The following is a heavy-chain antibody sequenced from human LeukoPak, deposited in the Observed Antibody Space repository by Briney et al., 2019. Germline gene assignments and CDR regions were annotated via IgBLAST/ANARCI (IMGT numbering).Heavy chain of an antibody. J-gene: IGHJ4*02. CDR1: GGTFSSYA. CDR3: ARDRDYDWYYFDY. V-gene: IGHV1-69*04. CDR2: IIPILGIA. Sequence: GASAKVSCKASGGTFSSYAISWVRQAPGQGLEWMGRIIPILGIANYAQKFQGRVTITADKSTSTAYMELSSLRSEDTAVYYCARDRDYDWYYFDYWGQGTLVTVSS. D-gene: IGHD3-9*01.